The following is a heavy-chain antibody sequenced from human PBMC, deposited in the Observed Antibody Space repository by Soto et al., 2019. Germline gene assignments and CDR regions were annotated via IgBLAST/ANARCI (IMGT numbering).Heavy chain of an antibody. CDR3: AKARYYDSTGYLYYFDY. Sequence: PGGSLRLSCVVSGFSMTNHAMSWVCQAPGKGLEWVSAITGSGGYTYYADSVKGRFTISRDNSKNTLYLQMNSLRAEDTAVYYCAKARYYDSTGYLYYFDYWGQGTLVTVSS. V-gene: IGHV3-23*01. D-gene: IGHD3-22*01. CDR2: ITGSGGYT. J-gene: IGHJ4*02. CDR1: GFSMTNHA.